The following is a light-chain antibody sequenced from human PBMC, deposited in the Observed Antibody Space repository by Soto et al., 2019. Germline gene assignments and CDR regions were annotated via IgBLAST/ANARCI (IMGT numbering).Light chain of an antibody. CDR1: QTVLYSSNNKDY. CDR2: WAS. J-gene: IGKJ1*01. V-gene: IGKV4-1*01. Sequence: DIVMTQSPDSLAVYLGERATINCKSSQTVLYSSNNKDYLTWYQQKPGQPPKLLIYWASTREFGVPDRFSGSGSGTDFTLTISSLQAEDVAVYYCQKYYSTPRTFGHGTKVEIK. CDR3: QKYYSTPRT.